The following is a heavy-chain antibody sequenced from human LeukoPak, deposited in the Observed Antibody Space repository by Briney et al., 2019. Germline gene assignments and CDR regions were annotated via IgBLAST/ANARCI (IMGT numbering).Heavy chain of an antibody. CDR2: INYSGST. D-gene: IGHD2-2*01. CDR3: ARGVQLSYYYYYHGMDV. J-gene: IGHJ6*02. CDR1: GGSFSGYY. V-gene: IGHV4-34*01. Sequence: SETLSLTCAVYGGSFSGYYWSWIRQPPGKGLEWIGEINYSGSTNYNPSLKSRVTISVDTSKNQFSLKLSSVTAADTAVYYCARGVQLSYYYYYHGMDVWGQGTTVTVSS.